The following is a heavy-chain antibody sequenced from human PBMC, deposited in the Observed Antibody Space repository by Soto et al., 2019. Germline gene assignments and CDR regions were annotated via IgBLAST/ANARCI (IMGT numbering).Heavy chain of an antibody. CDR3: ARNIAKPGTNIDP. Sequence: QVQLQESGPGLVRPSETLSLTCSVSNESIYGYYCSWIRQPPGKGLEWIGYVYFSGSDNYNPSLTSPVTTSINTTKKQFYLRLSTVTAADTAVYYCARNIAKPGTNIDPLGQGTLVTVTS. V-gene: IGHV4-59*01. J-gene: IGHJ5*02. CDR2: VYFSGSD. D-gene: IGHD6-19*01. CDR1: NESIYGYY.